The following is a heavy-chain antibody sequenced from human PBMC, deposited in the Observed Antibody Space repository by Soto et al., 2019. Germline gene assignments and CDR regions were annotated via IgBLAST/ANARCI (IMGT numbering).Heavy chain of an antibody. V-gene: IGHV1-69*02. Sequence: QVQLVQSGAEVKKPGSSVKVSCKASGGTFSSYTIDWVRQAPGQGLEWMGRIIPNIGIANYAQQFQGRVTITADNSTSTAYMELSSLRSEDTAVYYCARVKPYDGVDYWGQGTMVTVSS. CDR1: GGTFSSYT. CDR3: ARVKPYDGVDY. CDR2: IIPNIGIA. J-gene: IGHJ4*02. D-gene: IGHD3-16*01.